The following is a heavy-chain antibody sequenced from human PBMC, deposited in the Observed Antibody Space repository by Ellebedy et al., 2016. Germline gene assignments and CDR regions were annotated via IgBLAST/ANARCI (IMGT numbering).Heavy chain of an antibody. CDR2: INPNSGGT. D-gene: IGHD1-26*01. CDR1: GYTFTGYY. CDR3: ARGSGSYDGLFDY. J-gene: IGHJ4*02. V-gene: IGHV1-2*02. Sequence: ASVKVSCXASGYTFTGYYMHWVRQAPGQGLEWMGWINPNSGGTNYAQKFQGRVTMTRDTSISTAYMELSRLRSDDTAVYYCARGSGSYDGLFDYWGQGTLVTVSS.